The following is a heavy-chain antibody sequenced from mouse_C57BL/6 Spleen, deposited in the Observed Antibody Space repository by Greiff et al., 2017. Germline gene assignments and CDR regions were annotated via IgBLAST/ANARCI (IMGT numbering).Heavy chain of an antibody. J-gene: IGHJ4*01. Sequence: EVMLVESGGGLVKPGGSLKLSCAASGFTFSDYGMHWVRQAPEKGLEWVAYISSGSSTIYYADTVKGRFTISRDNAKNTLFLQMTSLRSEDTAMYYCAREGGNGAMDYWGQGTSVTVSS. CDR3: AREGGNGAMDY. CDR1: GFTFSDYG. CDR2: ISSGSSTI. V-gene: IGHV5-17*01. D-gene: IGHD1-1*02.